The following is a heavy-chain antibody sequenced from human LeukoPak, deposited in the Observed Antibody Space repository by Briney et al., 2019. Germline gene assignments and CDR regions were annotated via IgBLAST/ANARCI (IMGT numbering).Heavy chain of an antibody. J-gene: IGHJ4*02. CDR1: GGTFSSYA. V-gene: IGHV1-69*05. Sequence: ASVKVSCKASGGTFSSYAISWVRRAPGQGLEWMGGIIPIFGTANYAQKFQGRVTITTDESTSTAYMELSSLRSEDTAVYYCARDQGGSYRYELFDYWGQGTLVTVSS. CDR3: ARDQGGSYRYELFDY. D-gene: IGHD3-16*02. CDR2: IIPIFGTA.